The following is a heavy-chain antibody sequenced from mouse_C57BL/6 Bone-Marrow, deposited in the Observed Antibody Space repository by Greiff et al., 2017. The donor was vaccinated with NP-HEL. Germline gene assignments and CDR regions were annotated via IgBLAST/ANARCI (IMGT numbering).Heavy chain of an antibody. V-gene: IGHV1-50*01. D-gene: IGHD1-1*01. Sequence: QVQLQQPGAELVKPGASVKLSCKASGYTFTSYWMQWVKQRPGQGLEWIGEIDPSDSYTNYNQKFKGKATLTVDTSSSTAYMQRSSLTSEDSAVYYCARDGYYGSSYRFAYWGQGTLVTVSA. CDR1: GYTFTSYW. CDR3: ARDGYYGSSYRFAY. CDR2: IDPSDSYT. J-gene: IGHJ3*01.